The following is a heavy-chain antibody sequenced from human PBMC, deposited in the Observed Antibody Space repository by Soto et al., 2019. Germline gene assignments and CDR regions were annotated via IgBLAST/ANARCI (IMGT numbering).Heavy chain of an antibody. V-gene: IGHV4-39*01. CDR3: AQYYYDSSGYYSNFDY. CDR2: IYYSGST. CDR1: GGSISSSSYY. J-gene: IGHJ4*02. D-gene: IGHD3-22*01. Sequence: SETLSLTCTVSGGSISSSSYYWGWIRQPPGKGLEWIGSIYYSGSTYYNPSLKSRVTISVDTSKNQFSLNLSSVTAADTAVYYCAQYYYDSSGYYSNFDYWGQGTLVTVSS.